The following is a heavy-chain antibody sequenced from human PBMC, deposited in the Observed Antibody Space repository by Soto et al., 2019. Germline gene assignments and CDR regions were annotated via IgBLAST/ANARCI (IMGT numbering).Heavy chain of an antibody. CDR1: GIVFSDY. CDR2: ISGSGRTI. Sequence: GGSLRLSCAASGIVFSDYMSWVRQAPGKGLEWLSYISGSGRTIYSADSVKGRFTISRDNAKNSLYLQINSLRAEDTAVYYCARVSSFATSSRYIDSWGQG. J-gene: IGHJ4*02. V-gene: IGHV3-11*04. D-gene: IGHD2-2*01. CDR3: ARVSSFATSSRYIDS.